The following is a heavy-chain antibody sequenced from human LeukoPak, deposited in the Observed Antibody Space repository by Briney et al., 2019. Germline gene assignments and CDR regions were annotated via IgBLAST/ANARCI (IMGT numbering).Heavy chain of an antibody. CDR3: ARDEGGSADWFDP. Sequence: GGSLRLSCAASGFTFSSYSVNWVRQAPGKGLEWVSSISSSSSYIYYADSVKGRFTISRDNAKNSLYLQMNSLRAEDTAVYYCARDEGGSADWFDPWGQGTLVTVSS. CDR2: ISSSSSYI. CDR1: GFTFSSYS. J-gene: IGHJ5*02. D-gene: IGHD3-10*01. V-gene: IGHV3-21*01.